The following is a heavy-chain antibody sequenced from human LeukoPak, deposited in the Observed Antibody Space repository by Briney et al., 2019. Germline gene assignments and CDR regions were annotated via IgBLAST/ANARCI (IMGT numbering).Heavy chain of an antibody. CDR1: GGSISSSTYY. J-gene: IGHJ5*02. D-gene: IGHD3-10*01. V-gene: IGHV4-39*01. Sequence: PSETLSLTCTVSGGSISSSTYYWGWIRQPPGKGLEWIGSFYYSGGTYYNPSLKSRVTISVDTSKNQFSLKLSSVTAADTAVYYCARPNYGPGSLNRGWFDPWGQGTLVTVSS. CDR3: ARPNYGPGSLNRGWFDP. CDR2: FYYSGGT.